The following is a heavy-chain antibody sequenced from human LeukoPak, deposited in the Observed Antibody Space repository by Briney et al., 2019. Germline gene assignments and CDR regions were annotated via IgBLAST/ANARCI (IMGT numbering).Heavy chain of an antibody. Sequence: GGSLRLSCAASGFNFDDYTMNWVRQAPGKGLEWVAVISYDGSNKYYADSVKGRFTISRDNSKNTLYLQMNSLRAEDTAVYYCAKADFGVVIYPPGYWGQGTLVTVSS. V-gene: IGHV3-30*04. CDR2: ISYDGSNK. J-gene: IGHJ4*02. CDR1: GFNFDDYT. CDR3: AKADFGVVIYPPGY. D-gene: IGHD3-3*01.